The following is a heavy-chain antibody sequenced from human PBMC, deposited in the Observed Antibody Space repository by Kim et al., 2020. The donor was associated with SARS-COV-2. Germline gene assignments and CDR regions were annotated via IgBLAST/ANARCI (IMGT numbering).Heavy chain of an antibody. D-gene: IGHD5-12*01. CDR3: SRRDGYNLGFDY. V-gene: IGHV1-18*01. J-gene: IGHJ4*02. Sequence: NYAPEVQGRVTMTTDTSTGTAYMELRDLRSDDTAVYYCSRRDGYNLGFDYWGEGPLVTVSS.